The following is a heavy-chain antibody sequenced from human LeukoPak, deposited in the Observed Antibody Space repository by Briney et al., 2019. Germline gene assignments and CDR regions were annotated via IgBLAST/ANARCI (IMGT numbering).Heavy chain of an antibody. CDR1: GGSISSGSYY. Sequence: SQTLSLTCTVSGGSISSGSYYWSWIRQPAWKGLEWIGRIYTSGSTNYNPSLKSRVTISVDTSKNQFSLKLSSVTAADTAVYYCARAPVVLWFGEYNWFDAWGQGTLVTVSS. CDR3: ARAPVVLWFGEYNWFDA. V-gene: IGHV4-61*02. CDR2: IYTSGST. J-gene: IGHJ5*02. D-gene: IGHD3-10*01.